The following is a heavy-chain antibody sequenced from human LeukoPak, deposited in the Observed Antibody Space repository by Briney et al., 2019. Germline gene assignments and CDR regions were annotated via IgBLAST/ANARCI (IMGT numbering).Heavy chain of an antibody. V-gene: IGHV1-2*02. CDR1: GYTFTGYY. J-gene: IGHJ4*02. CDR2: INPNSGGT. CDR3: ARDVGFWSGYYDY. D-gene: IGHD3-3*01. Sequence: ASVKVSCKASGYTFTGYYMHWVRQAPGQGLEWMGWINPNSGGTNYAQKFQGRVTMTRDTSISTAYMELSRLRSDDTVVYYCARDVGFWSGYYDYWGQGTLVTVSS.